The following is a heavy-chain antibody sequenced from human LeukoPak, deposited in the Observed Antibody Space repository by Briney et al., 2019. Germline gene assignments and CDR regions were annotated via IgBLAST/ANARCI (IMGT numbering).Heavy chain of an antibody. CDR3: ARGGEWELLRSFDY. D-gene: IGHD1-26*01. CDR2: ISSSGSTI. CDR1: GFTFSSYE. V-gene: IGHV3-48*03. Sequence: GGSLRLSCAASGFTFSSYEMNWVRQAPGKGLEWVSYISSSGSTIYYADSVKGRFTISRDNAKNSLYLQMNSLRAEDTAVYYCARGGEWELLRSFDYWGQGILVTVSS. J-gene: IGHJ4*02.